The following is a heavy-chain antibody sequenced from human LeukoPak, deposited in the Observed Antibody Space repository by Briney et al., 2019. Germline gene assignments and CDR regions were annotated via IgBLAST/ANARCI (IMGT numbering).Heavy chain of an antibody. Sequence: SETLSLTCAVYGGSFSGYYWSWIRQPPGKGLEWIGEINHSGSTNYNPPLKSRVTISVDTPKNQFSLKLSSVTAADTAVYYCARKMVRGVIRFDPWGQGTLVTVSS. V-gene: IGHV4-34*01. CDR3: ARKMVRGVIRFDP. D-gene: IGHD3-10*01. J-gene: IGHJ5*02. CDR1: GGSFSGYY. CDR2: INHSGST.